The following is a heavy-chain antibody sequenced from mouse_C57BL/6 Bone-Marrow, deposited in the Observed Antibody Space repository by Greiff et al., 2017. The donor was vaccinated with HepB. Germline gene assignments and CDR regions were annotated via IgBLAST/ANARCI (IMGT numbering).Heavy chain of an antibody. CDR1: GFTFSNYW. CDR3: TESYSNYSYFDY. CDR2: IRLKSDNYAT. D-gene: IGHD2-5*01. J-gene: IGHJ2*01. Sequence: EVQLQQSGGGLVQPGGSMKLSCVASGFTFSNYWMNWVRQSPEKGLEWVAQIRLKSDNYATHYAESVKGRFTISRDDSKSSVYLQMNNLRAEDTGIYYCTESYSNYSYFDYWGQGTTLTVSS. V-gene: IGHV6-3*01.